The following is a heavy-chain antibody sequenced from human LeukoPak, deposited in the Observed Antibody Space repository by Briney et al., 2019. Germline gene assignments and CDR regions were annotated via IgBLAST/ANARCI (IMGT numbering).Heavy chain of an antibody. CDR1: GGSFSGYY. CDR2: INHSGST. D-gene: IGHD3-22*01. V-gene: IGHV4-34*01. J-gene: IGHJ6*03. Sequence: SETLSLTCAVYGGSFSGYYWSWIRQPPGKGLEWIGEINHSGSTNYNPSLKSRVTISVDTSKNEFSLKLSSVTAADTAVYYCARVLKYYYDTSGYPYYYYMDVWGKGTMVAVSS. CDR3: ARVLKYYYDTSGYPYYYYMDV.